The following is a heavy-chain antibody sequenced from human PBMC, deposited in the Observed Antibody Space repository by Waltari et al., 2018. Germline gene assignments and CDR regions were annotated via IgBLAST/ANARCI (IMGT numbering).Heavy chain of an antibody. V-gene: IGHV3-64D*06. CDR3: VNDFWSDHSMGV. Sequence: EVQVVESGGGLVQPGGSLRLSCSASGFTFSNHAMHWARQVPGKGMEYGSGLSKNGDGTHYADSGKGRFTIARDNSKNTLYLQMSSLRTEDTAVYYCVNDFWSDHSMGVWGQGTTVTVSS. CDR2: LSKNGDGT. J-gene: IGHJ6*02. D-gene: IGHD3-3*01. CDR1: GFTFSNHA.